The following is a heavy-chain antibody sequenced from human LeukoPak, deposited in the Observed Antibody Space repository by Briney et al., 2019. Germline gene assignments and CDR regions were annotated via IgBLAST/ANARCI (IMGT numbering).Heavy chain of an antibody. J-gene: IGHJ6*03. CDR1: GFTFTSSA. CDR2: IVVGSGNT. V-gene: IGHV1-58*02. CDR3: AAGPKYYDFWRGSGYYYMDV. D-gene: IGHD3-3*01. Sequence: GASVKVSCKASGFTFTSSAMQWVRQARGQRLGWIGWIVVGSGNTNYAQKFQERVTITRDMSTSTAYMELSSLRSEDTAVYYCAAGPKYYDFWRGSGYYYMDVWGKGTTVTVSS.